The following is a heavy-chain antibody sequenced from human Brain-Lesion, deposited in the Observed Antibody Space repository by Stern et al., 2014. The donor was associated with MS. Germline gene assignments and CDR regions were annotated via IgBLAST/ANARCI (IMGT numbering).Heavy chain of an antibody. CDR2: IVPIFGRA. CDR1: GATFSTNA. CDR3: AREHHGGNFAS. D-gene: IGHD4-23*01. J-gene: IGHJ5*02. Sequence: QTQLVQSGAEVRKPGSSVKVSCKASGATFSTNAISWLRQAPGQGPEWMGAIVPIFGRANYVQKLRGRLTITADESASTAYMELRSLRSEDTAVYYCAREHHGGNFASWGQGTLVTVSS. V-gene: IGHV1-69*01.